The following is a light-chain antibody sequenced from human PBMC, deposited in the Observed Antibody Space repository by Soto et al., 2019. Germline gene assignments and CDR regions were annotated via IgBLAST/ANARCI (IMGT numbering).Light chain of an antibody. CDR1: QTISRW. J-gene: IGKJ1*01. CDR2: DAS. Sequence: DIQMTQSPSTLSASVGDRVTVTCRASQTISRWLAGYQQKPGKAPRLLIYDASSLESGVPSRFSGSGSGTEFTLTISSLQPDDFATYYCQQYNSYSGTFGQGTKVDIK. CDR3: QQYNSYSGT. V-gene: IGKV1-5*01.